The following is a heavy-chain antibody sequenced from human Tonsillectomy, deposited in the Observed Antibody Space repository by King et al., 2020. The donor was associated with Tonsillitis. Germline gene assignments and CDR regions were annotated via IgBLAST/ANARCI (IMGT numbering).Heavy chain of an antibody. V-gene: IGHV5-51*01. Sequence: VQLVESGAEVKKPGESLKISCKGSGYSFTSYWIGWVRQMPGKGLEWMGIIYPGDSDTRYSPSFQGQVTISADKSISTAYLQWSSLKASDTAMYYCARXXMVRGADDAFDIWGQGTMVTVSS. D-gene: IGHD3-10*01. CDR2: IYPGDSDT. J-gene: IGHJ3*02. CDR3: ARXXMVRGADDAFDI. CDR1: GYSFTSYW.